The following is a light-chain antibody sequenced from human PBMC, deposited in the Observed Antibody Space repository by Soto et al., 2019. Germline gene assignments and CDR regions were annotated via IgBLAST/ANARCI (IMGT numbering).Light chain of an antibody. CDR3: QQYDDLPIT. CDR2: DVS. V-gene: IGKV1-33*01. CDR1: HDITNY. J-gene: IGKJ5*01. Sequence: DIQMTQSPSSLYVSVRDRVTITCQASHDITNYLNWYQQKPGKAPKLLIYDVSKLETGVPSRFSGSGSGTDFTFTVSSLQPEDIATYFCQQYDDLPITFGQGTRLEI.